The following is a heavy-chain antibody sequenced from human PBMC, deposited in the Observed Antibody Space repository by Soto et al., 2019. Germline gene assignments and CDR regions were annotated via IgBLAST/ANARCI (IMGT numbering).Heavy chain of an antibody. D-gene: IGHD3-10*02. V-gene: IGHV3-21*01. CDR2: ISSGSSDL. J-gene: IGHJ3*02. CDR1: GFTLSSYS. Sequence: GGSLRLSCAASGFTLSSYSMNWVRQAPGRGLRWVSSISSGSSDLYYADSVRGRFTTSRDHAKISLYLQMNSLRAEDTAVYYCARAATMFDAFDIWGRGKMVTVSS. CDR3: ARAATMFDAFDI.